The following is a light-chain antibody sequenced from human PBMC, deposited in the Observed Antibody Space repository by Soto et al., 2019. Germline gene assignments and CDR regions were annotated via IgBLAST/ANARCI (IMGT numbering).Light chain of an antibody. CDR1: SSSIGAGYD. V-gene: IGLV1-40*01. CDR2: GNS. CDR3: QSYASSLSGFV. Sequence: QSVLTQPPSVSGAPGQRVTISCTGSSSSIGAGYDVHWYQQLPGTAPKLLIYGNSNRPSGVPDRFSGSKSGTSASLAITGLQAEDEADYYCQSYASSLSGFVFGTGTKVTV. J-gene: IGLJ1*01.